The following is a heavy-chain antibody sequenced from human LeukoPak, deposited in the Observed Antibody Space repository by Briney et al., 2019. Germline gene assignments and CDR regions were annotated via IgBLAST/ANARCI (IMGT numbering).Heavy chain of an antibody. CDR2: IYYSGNT. CDR1: GGSIRSTTYY. Sequence: SETLSLTCIVCGGSIRSTTYYWGWIRQPPGKRLEWIGSIYYSGNTYYNPSLKSRVTISIDTSKNQFPLKLSSVTAADTAVYYCAIGKPPRAAAGYPRRRYNWFDPWGQGTLVTVSS. D-gene: IGHD6-13*01. J-gene: IGHJ5*02. CDR3: AIGKPPRAAAGYPRRRYNWFDP. V-gene: IGHV4-39*02.